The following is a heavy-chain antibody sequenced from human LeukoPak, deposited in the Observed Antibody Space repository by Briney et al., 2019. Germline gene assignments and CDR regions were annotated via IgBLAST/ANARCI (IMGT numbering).Heavy chain of an antibody. CDR2: INWNGGST. V-gene: IGHV3-20*04. CDR1: AFTFDDYG. Sequence: VGSLRLSCAASAFTFDDYGMSWVRQAPGKGLEWVSGINWNGGSTGYADSVKGRVTISRDNAKNSLYLQMNRLRAEDTALYYCARNPSWSGYVFEYWGEGTLVTVSS. CDR3: ARNPSWSGYVFEY. D-gene: IGHD3-3*01. J-gene: IGHJ4*02.